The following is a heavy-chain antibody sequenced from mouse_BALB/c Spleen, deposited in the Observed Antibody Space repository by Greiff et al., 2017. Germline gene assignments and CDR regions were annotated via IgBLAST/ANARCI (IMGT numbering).Heavy chain of an antibody. Sequence: EVKLVESGGGLVKPGGSLKLSCAASGFTFSSYAMSWVRQTPEKRLEWVATISSGGSYTYYPDSVKGRFTISRDNAKNTLYLQMSSLRSEDTAMYYCASLLRLRAYWGQGTLVTVSA. J-gene: IGHJ3*01. CDR3: ASLLRLRAY. CDR1: GFTFSSYA. V-gene: IGHV5-9-3*01. D-gene: IGHD1-2*01. CDR2: ISSGGSYT.